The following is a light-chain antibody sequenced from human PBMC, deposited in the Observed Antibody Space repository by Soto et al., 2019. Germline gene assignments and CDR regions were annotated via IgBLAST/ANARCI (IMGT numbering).Light chain of an antibody. CDR1: KLGDKY. V-gene: IGLV3-1*01. CDR3: QAWASSRVV. CDR2: QDS. Sequence: SYELTQPPSVSVSPGQTASITCSGDKLGDKYACWYQQKPGQSPVLVIYQDSKRPSGIPERFSGSNSGNTATLTISGTQAMDEADYYCQAWASSRVVFGGGTKLTVL. J-gene: IGLJ2*01.